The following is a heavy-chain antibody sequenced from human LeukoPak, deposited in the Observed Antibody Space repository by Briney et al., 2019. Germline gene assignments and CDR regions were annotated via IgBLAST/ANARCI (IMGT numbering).Heavy chain of an antibody. CDR3: AKDLGYCSGGSCYTAYYFDY. D-gene: IGHD2-15*01. Sequence: PGGSLRLSCAASGFTFSSYAMGWVRQAPGKGLEWVSAISGSGGSTYYADSVKGRFTISRDNSKNTLYLQMNSLRAEDTAVYYCAKDLGYCSGGSCYTAYYFDYWGQGTLVTVSS. V-gene: IGHV3-23*01. J-gene: IGHJ4*02. CDR2: ISGSGGST. CDR1: GFTFSSYA.